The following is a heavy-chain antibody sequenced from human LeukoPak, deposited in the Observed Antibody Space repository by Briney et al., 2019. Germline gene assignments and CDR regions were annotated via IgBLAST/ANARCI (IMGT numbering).Heavy chain of an antibody. J-gene: IGHJ4*02. Sequence: PGGSLRLSCAASGFTFSSYGMHWVRQAPGKGLEWVAVISYDGSNKYYADSVKGRFTISRDNSKNTLYLQMNGLRAEDTAVYYCATLTGGDYWGQGTLVTVSS. D-gene: IGHD1-26*01. V-gene: IGHV3-30*03. CDR2: ISYDGSNK. CDR3: ATLTGGDY. CDR1: GFTFSSYG.